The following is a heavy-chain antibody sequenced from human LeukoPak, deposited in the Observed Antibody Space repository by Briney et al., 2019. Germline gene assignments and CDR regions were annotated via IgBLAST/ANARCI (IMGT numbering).Heavy chain of an antibody. V-gene: IGHV3-33*01. Sequence: GGSLRLSCAASGFTFSSYGMHWVRQAPGKGLEWVAVIWYDGSNKYYADSVKGRFTISRDNSKNTLYLQMNSLRAEDTAVYYCARVGLLWFGEPYFDYWGQGTLVTVSS. CDR3: ARVGLLWFGEPYFDY. J-gene: IGHJ4*02. CDR1: GFTFSSYG. D-gene: IGHD3-10*01. CDR2: IWYDGSNK.